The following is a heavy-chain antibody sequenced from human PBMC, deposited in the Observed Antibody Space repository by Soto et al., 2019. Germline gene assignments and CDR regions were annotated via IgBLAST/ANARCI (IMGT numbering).Heavy chain of an antibody. CDR3: ARDAPWFGDYYYGMDV. Sequence: GASVKVSCKASGGTFSSDSFSWVRQAPGQGLEWMGGIIPMFDTPIYAQKFQDRVTITADESTSTAYMQLSSLRSGDTAVYYCARDAPWFGDYYYGMDVWGQGITVTVSS. CDR1: GGTFSSDS. V-gene: IGHV1-69*13. D-gene: IGHD3-10*01. CDR2: IIPMFDTP. J-gene: IGHJ6*02.